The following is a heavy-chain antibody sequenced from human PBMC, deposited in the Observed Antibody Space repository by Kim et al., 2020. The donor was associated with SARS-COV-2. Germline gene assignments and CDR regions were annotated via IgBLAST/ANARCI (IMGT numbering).Heavy chain of an antibody. CDR3: ARKKVMDY. D-gene: IGHD2-8*01. Sequence: SETLSLTCAVYGGSFSGYYWSWIRQPPGKGLEWIGEINHSGSTNYNPSLKSRVTISVDTSKNQFSLKLSSVTAADTAVYYCARKKVMDYWGQGTLVTVSS. CDR2: INHSGST. CDR1: GGSFSGYY. V-gene: IGHV4-34*01. J-gene: IGHJ4*02.